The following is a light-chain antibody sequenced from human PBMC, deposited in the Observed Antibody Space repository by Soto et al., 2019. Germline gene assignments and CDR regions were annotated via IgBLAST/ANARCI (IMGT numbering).Light chain of an antibody. Sequence: ETVLTQSPGTLSLSPGERATLSCRASQSVSSTYLAWYQQKPGQAPRLLIYGASSRATGIPDRFSGSGSGTDFTLTISSLEPEDFAVYYCQQRSNWPITFGQGTRLEIK. CDR1: QSVSSTY. J-gene: IGKJ5*01. CDR2: GAS. CDR3: QQRSNWPIT. V-gene: IGKV3D-20*02.